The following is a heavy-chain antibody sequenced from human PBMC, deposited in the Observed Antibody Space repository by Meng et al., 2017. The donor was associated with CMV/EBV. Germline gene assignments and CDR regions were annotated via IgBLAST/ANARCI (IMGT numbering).Heavy chain of an antibody. D-gene: IGHD2-21*01. CDR1: GYTFTGYY. CDR2: INPNSGGT. J-gene: IGHJ3*02. V-gene: IGHV1-2*02. Sequence: SVKVSCKASGYTFTGYYMHWVRQAPGQGLEWMGWINPNSGGTNYAQKFQGRVTMTRDTSISTAYMELSRLRSDDTAVYYCARSSPSLPSGGGDSYDAFDIWGQGTMVTVSS. CDR3: ARSSPSLPSGGGDSYDAFDI.